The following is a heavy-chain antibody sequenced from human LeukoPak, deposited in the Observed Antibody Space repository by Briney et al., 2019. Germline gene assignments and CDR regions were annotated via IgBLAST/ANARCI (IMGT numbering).Heavy chain of an antibody. D-gene: IGHD1-26*01. CDR3: ARSSNNYYYYMDV. V-gene: IGHV3-7*01. CDR2: INQDGSEE. J-gene: IGHJ6*03. CDR1: GFTFSTYG. Sequence: GGSLRLSCAASGFTFSTYGMTWVRQAPGKGLEWVANINQDGSEEYYVDSVKGRFTISRDNAENSLYLQMNSLRAEDTAVYYCARSSNNYYYYMDVWGKGTTVTISS.